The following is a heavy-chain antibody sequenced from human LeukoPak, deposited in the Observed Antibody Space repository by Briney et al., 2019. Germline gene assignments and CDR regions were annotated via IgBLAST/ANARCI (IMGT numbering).Heavy chain of an antibody. V-gene: IGHV4-34*01. Sequence: SETLSLTCAVYGGSFSGYYWSWIRQPPGKGLEWIGEINHSGSTNYNPSPKSRVTISVDTSKNQFSLKLSSVTAADTAVYYCAVGRRGYSYGFHYYYYMDVWGKGTTVTVSS. CDR3: AVGRRGYSYGFHYYYYMDV. J-gene: IGHJ6*03. CDR2: INHSGST. D-gene: IGHD5-18*01. CDR1: GGSFSGYY.